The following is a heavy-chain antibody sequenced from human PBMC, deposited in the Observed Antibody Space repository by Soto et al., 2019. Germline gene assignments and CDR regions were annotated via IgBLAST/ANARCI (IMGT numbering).Heavy chain of an antibody. CDR3: AKVPQPYTTYDFYYMDV. CDR1: GFIFKDYA. Sequence: EVQLVESGGGLVQPGRSLRLSCAASGFIFKDYAMHWVRQAPGKGLEWVSSINWSSGSIGYAASVKGRFTISRDNAKNSLYLQMSSLRAEDTALYYCAKVPQPYTTYDFYYMDVWGKGTTVTVSS. J-gene: IGHJ6*03. V-gene: IGHV3-9*01. CDR2: INWSSGSI. D-gene: IGHD1-26*01.